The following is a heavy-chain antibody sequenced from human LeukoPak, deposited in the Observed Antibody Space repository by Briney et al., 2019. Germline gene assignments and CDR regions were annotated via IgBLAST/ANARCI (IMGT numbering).Heavy chain of an antibody. V-gene: IGHV4-31*03. D-gene: IGHD3-3*02. CDR3: ARGIGPLGQYYFGY. CDR2: LFYSGST. CDR1: GDSITSGGYY. Sequence: SQTLSLTCTVSGDSITSGGYYWSWIRQHPGKGLEWMGSLFYSGSTYYNPSLESRLTISIDTSKNQFSLKVSSVTAADTAVYYCARGIGPLGQYYFGYWGQGTLVTVSS. J-gene: IGHJ4*02.